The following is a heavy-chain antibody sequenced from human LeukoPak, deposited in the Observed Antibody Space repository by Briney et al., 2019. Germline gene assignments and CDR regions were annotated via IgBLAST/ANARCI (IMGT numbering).Heavy chain of an antibody. J-gene: IGHJ4*02. V-gene: IGHV1-69*13. D-gene: IGHD1-7*01. CDR3: ARGGLELTGGEYYFDY. CDR2: IIPIFGTA. Sequence: SVKVSCKASGYTFTSYDINWVRQAPGQGLEWMGGIIPIFGTANYAQKFQGRVTITADESTSTAYMELSSLRSEDTAVYYCARGGLELTGGEYYFDYWGQGTLVTVSS. CDR1: GYTFTSYD.